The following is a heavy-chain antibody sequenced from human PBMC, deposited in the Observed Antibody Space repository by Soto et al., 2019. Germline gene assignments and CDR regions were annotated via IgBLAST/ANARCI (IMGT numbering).Heavy chain of an antibody. CDR1: GFTFSSYP. D-gene: IGHD2-8*01. CDR3: ARSQLVYSIYGMDF. Sequence: QVQLVESGGGVVQPGRSLRLSCAASGFTFSSYPMHWVRQAPGKGLEWVAVISYDGDNKYYADSVKGRFTISRDKSKNTVYLQMNSLRPEDTAVYFCARSQLVYSIYGMDFWGQGTTVTVSS. J-gene: IGHJ6*02. CDR2: ISYDGDNK. V-gene: IGHV3-30-3*01.